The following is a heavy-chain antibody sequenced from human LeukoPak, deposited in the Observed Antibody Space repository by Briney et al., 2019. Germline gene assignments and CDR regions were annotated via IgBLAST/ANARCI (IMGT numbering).Heavy chain of an antibody. CDR3: ARGASVVAGNDNAFDI. V-gene: IGHV3-11*04. J-gene: IGHJ3*02. Sequence: PGGSLRLSCAASGFTFSDYYMSWIRQAPGKGLEWVSYISSSGVTKYYADSVKGRFTISRDNAKKSVHLQMNSLRAEDTAVYYCARGASVVAGNDNAFDIWGQGTMVTVSS. CDR1: GFTFSDYY. D-gene: IGHD6-19*01. CDR2: ISSSGVTK.